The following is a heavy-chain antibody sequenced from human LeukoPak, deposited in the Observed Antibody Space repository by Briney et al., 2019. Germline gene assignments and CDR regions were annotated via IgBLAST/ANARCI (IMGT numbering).Heavy chain of an antibody. CDR1: GFTFSSYA. Sequence: GGSLRLSCAASGFTFSSYAMHWVRQAPGKGLEYVSAISSNGGSTYYADSVKGRFTISRDNSKNTLYLQMNSLRAEDTAVYYCARERVMSTGTHYYYGTDVWGQGTTVTVSS. CDR2: ISSNGGST. V-gene: IGHV3-64*04. CDR3: ARERVMSTGTHYYYGTDV. D-gene: IGHD4-4*01. J-gene: IGHJ6*02.